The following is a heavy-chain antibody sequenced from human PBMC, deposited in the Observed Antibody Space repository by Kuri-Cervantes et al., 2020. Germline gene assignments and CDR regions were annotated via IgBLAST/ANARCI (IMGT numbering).Heavy chain of an antibody. J-gene: IGHJ3*02. CDR3: ARDPYSSGWSPGAFDI. V-gene: IGHV1-18*01. Sequence: ASVKVSCKASGYTFTSYGISWVRQAPGQGLEWMGWISAYNGNTSYAQKLQGRVTMTTDTSTSTAYMELRSLRSDDTAAYYCARDPYSSGWSPGAFDIWGQGTMVTVSS. D-gene: IGHD6-19*01. CDR1: GYTFTSYG. CDR2: ISAYNGNT.